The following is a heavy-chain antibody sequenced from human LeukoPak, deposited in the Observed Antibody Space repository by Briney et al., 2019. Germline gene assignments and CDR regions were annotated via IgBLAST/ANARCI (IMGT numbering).Heavy chain of an antibody. CDR1: GYTFTSYG. J-gene: IGHJ6*03. Sequence: ASVKVSCKATGYTFTSYGITWVRQAPGQGLEWLGWLSAYNGNTNYAQKFQGRVTMTTDTSTSTAYMELRSLRSDDTAVYYCARRGGKNYGDYVLYYYYMDVWGKGTTLTVSS. CDR2: LSAYNGNT. V-gene: IGHV1-18*01. D-gene: IGHD4-17*01. CDR3: ARRGGKNYGDYVLYYYYMDV.